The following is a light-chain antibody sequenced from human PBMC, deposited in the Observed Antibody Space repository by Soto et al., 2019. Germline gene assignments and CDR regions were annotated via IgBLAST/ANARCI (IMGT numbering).Light chain of an antibody. J-gene: IGLJ1*01. CDR1: SSDVGGYNY. Sequence: QSVLTQPASVSGSPGQPITISCTGTSSDVGGYNYVSWYQHHPGKAPKLMIYEVSNRPSGVSSRFSGSKSGSTASLTISGLQAEDEADYYCCSNAPSSTYVFGTGTKLTVL. CDR3: CSNAPSSTYV. CDR2: EVS. V-gene: IGLV2-14*01.